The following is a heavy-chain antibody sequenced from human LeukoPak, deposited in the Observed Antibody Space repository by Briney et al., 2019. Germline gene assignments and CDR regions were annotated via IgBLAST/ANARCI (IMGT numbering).Heavy chain of an antibody. CDR3: AKDYWAYCGGDCYSLPELDY. CDR1: GFTFSSYW. V-gene: IGHV3-7*01. Sequence: GGSLRLSCAASGFTFSSYWMSWVRRAPGKGLEWVANIKQDGSEKYYVDSVKGRFTISRDNAKNSLYLQMNSLRAEDTAVYYCAKDYWAYCGGDCYSLPELDYWGQGTLVTVSS. CDR2: IKQDGSEK. D-gene: IGHD2-21*02. J-gene: IGHJ4*02.